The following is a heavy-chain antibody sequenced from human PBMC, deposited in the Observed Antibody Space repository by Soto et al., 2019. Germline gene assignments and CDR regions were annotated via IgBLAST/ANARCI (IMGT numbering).Heavy chain of an antibody. CDR1: GFTFRDHA. V-gene: IGHV3-23*01. CDR2: ISANGGSI. D-gene: IGHD3-22*01. Sequence: EAQLLASGGGLVQPGGSLRLSCVGSGFTFRDHAMRWVRQAPGRGLEWVSAISANGGSIQHADSVKGRFSVSRDNAKNTVYLQMDNLRTEDSAVYYCAKDRYYDTPGWFDPWGQGSRGIVSS. J-gene: IGHJ5*02. CDR3: AKDRYYDTPGWFDP.